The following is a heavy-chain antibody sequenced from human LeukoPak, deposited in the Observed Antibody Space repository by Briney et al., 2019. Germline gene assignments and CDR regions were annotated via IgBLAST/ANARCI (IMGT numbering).Heavy chain of an antibody. V-gene: IGHV3-9*01. D-gene: IGHD3-22*01. CDR3: AKGTYYDSYYGMDV. CDR1: GFTFDDYA. J-gene: IGHJ6*02. Sequence: SLRLSCAASGFTFDDYAMHWVRQAPGKGLEWVSGISWNSGSIGYADSVKGRFTISRDNAKNSLYLQMNSLRAEDTALYYCAKGTYYDSYYGMDVWGQGTTVTVSS. CDR2: ISWNSGSI.